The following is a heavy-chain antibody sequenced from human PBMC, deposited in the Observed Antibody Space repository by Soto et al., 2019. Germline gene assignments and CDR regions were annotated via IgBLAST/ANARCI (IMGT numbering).Heavy chain of an antibody. V-gene: IGHV3-15*01. CDR1: GFTFSNAW. CDR2: TKSKTDGGTT. J-gene: IGHJ4*02. Sequence: GGSLRLSCAASGFTFSNAWMSWVRQAPGKGLEWVGRTKSKTDGGTTDYAAPVKGRFTISRDDSKNTLYLQMNSLKTEDTAVYYCTTVPYDSSDYWGQGTLVTVSS. CDR3: TTVPYDSSDY. D-gene: IGHD3-22*01.